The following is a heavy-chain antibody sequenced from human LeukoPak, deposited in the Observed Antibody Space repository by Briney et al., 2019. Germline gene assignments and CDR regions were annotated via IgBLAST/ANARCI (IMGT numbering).Heavy chain of an antibody. D-gene: IGHD5-24*01. Sequence: GESLKISCQSSGYSFTNYWIGWVRQMPGNGLEWMGIIYPGDSDTKYSPSFQGQVTISADKSISTAYLQWSSLKASDTAMYYCARRSQMATIDFDYWGQGTLVTVSS. J-gene: IGHJ4*02. V-gene: IGHV5-51*01. CDR1: GYSFTNYW. CDR2: IYPGDSDT. CDR3: ARRSQMATIDFDY.